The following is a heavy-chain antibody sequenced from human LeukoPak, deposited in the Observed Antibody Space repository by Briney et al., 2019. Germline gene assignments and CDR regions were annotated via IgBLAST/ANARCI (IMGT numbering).Heavy chain of an antibody. V-gene: IGHV3-23*01. Sequence: GGSLRLSCAASGLTLTNYAMSWARQAPGTGLEWVATISSSGGSTDYADSVKGRFTISRDDSKNTLYLQMNSLRADDTALYYCAKGSSSGWNHYFDFWGQGTLVTVSS. J-gene: IGHJ4*02. D-gene: IGHD6-19*01. CDR3: AKGSSSGWNHYFDF. CDR1: GLTLTNYA. CDR2: ISSSGGST.